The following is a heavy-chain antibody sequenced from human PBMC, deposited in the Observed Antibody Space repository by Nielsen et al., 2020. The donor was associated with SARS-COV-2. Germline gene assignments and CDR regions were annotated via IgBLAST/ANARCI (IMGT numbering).Heavy chain of an antibody. CDR3: ATDRSYIAAAGILDY. CDR2: INAGNGNT. D-gene: IGHD6-13*01. CDR1: GFTFTSYA. Sequence: GESLKISCAASGFTFTSYAMHWVRQAPGQRLEWMGWINAGNGNTKYSQKFQGRVTITRDTSASTAYMELSSLRSEDTAVYYCATDRSYIAAAGILDYWGQGTLVTVSS. V-gene: IGHV1-3*01. J-gene: IGHJ4*02.